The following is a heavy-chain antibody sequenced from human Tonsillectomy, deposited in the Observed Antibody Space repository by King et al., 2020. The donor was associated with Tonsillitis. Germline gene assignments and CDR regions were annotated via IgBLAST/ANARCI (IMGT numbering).Heavy chain of an antibody. J-gene: IGHJ6*03. V-gene: IGHV3-23*04. CDR1: GFTFNSYA. D-gene: IGHD3-3*01. Sequence: VQLVESGGGLVQPGGSLRLSCAASGFTFNSYAMTWVRQAPGKGLEGVSSIIKSGGRTYNAESVKGRFTISRDNSRNTLYLQMNSLRAEDTAVYYCAKVAQDYDFIYHYMDVWGTGTTLTVSS. CDR2: IIKSGGRT. CDR3: AKVAQDYDFIYHYMDV.